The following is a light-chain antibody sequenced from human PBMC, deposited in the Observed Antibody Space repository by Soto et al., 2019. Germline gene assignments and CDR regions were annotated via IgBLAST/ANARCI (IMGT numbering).Light chain of an antibody. J-gene: IGKJ5*01. CDR1: QSVSSD. V-gene: IGKV3-11*01. Sequence: EIVLTQSPATLSLSPGERGTLSCRASQSVSSDLAWYQQRPGQAPRLLIHDASNRATGIPARFSGSGSGTDFTLNISSLEPEDFAVYYCQQRSKWPITFGQGTRLEIQ. CDR2: DAS. CDR3: QQRSKWPIT.